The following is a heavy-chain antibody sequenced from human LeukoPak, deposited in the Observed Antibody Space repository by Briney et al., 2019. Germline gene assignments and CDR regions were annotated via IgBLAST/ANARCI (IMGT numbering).Heavy chain of an antibody. CDR1: GFTFSLYW. Sequence: GGSLRLSCEASGFTFSLYWMTWVRQAPGKGPEWVADINPDGSHKYSVDSMKGRFTISRDNAKNTLFLQINSLRAEDTAVYYCVRQMIRFWFDPWGQGTLVTVSS. D-gene: IGHD3-16*01. CDR3: VRQMIRFWFDP. CDR2: INPDGSHK. V-gene: IGHV3-7*01. J-gene: IGHJ5*02.